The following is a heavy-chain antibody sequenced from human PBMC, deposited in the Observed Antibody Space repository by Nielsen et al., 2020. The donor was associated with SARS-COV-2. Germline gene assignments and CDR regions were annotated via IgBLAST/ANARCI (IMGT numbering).Heavy chain of an antibody. V-gene: IGHV4-59*13. D-gene: IGHD6-6*01. CDR2: IYYSGST. CDR3: ARGRFREYSSSSTYYYYYYGMDV. J-gene: IGHJ6*02. CDR1: GGSISSYY. Sequence: SETLSLTCTVSGGSISSYYWSWIRQPPGKGLEWIGYIYYSGSTYYNPSLKSRVTISVDPSKNQFSLNLRSVTAADTAVYYCARGRFREYSSSSTYYYYYYGMDVWGQGTTVTVSS.